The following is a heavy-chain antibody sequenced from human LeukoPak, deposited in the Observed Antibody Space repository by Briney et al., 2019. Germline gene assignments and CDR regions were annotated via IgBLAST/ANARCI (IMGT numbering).Heavy chain of an antibody. D-gene: IGHD3-22*01. CDR2: IYYSGST. V-gene: IGHV4-59*01. Sequence: SETPSLTCTVSGGSISSYYWSWIRQPPGKGLEWIGYIYYSGSTNYNPSLKSRVTISVDTSKNQFSLKLSSVTAADTVVYYCARGDYYDSSGYFDYWGQGTLVTVSS. CDR1: GGSISSYY. CDR3: ARGDYYDSSGYFDY. J-gene: IGHJ4*02.